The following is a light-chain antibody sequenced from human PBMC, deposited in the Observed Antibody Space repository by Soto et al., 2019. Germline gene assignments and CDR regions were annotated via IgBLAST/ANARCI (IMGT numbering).Light chain of an antibody. CDR2: GAS. V-gene: IGKV3-15*01. CDR1: QTVSRH. J-gene: IGKJ5*01. CDR3: QHYNSWPLYT. Sequence: ELVMTQSPGTLSVSPGERATLSCRASQTVSRHLAWYQQTPGQAPRLLIFGASTRATGITDRFSGSGSGTDFTLTISFLQAEDFAVSYCQHYNSWPLYTFGPGTRLDIK.